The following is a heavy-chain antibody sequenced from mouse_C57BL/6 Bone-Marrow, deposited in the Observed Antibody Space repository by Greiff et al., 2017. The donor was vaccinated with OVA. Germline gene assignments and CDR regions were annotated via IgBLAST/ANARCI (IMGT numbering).Heavy chain of an antibody. CDR2: IWRGGST. V-gene: IGHV2-5*01. Sequence: QVQLQQSGPGLVQPSQRLSITCTVSGFSLTSYGVHWVRQSPGKGLEWLGVIWRGGSTDYNAAFMSRLSITKDNSKSQVFFKMNSLQADDTAIYYCAKSRENWEYYFDYWGQGTTLTVSS. J-gene: IGHJ2*01. CDR1: GFSLTSYG. CDR3: AKSRENWEYYFDY. D-gene: IGHD4-1*01.